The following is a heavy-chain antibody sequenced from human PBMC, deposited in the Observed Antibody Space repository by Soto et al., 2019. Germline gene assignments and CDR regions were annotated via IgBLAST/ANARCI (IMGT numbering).Heavy chain of an antibody. D-gene: IGHD6-13*01. V-gene: IGHV5-10-1*01. Sequence: EXLQISCKSSGYXFTSYWISWVRHMPGKGREWVGRIDPSDSYTNYSPSFQFHVTISADKSISTAYLQWSSLKASATAMYYWALGYSSSPRGGYYYYGMDVWGQGITATVSS. J-gene: IGHJ6*02. CDR3: ALGYSSSPRGGYYYYGMDV. CDR1: GYXFTSYW. CDR2: IDPSDSYT.